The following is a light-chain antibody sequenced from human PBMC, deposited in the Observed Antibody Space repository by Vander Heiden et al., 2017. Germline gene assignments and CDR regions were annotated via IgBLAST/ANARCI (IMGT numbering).Light chain of an antibody. Sequence: QSALTQPPSVSGSPGQSVTISCTGTSSDVGSYNRVSWYQQPPGTATKLMIYEVNNRPSGVPDRFSGSKSGNTASLTISGLQADDEADYYCSSYTSSITVVFGGGTKLTVL. CDR3: SSYTSSITVV. CDR1: SSDVGSYNR. V-gene: IGLV2-18*02. J-gene: IGLJ2*01. CDR2: EVN.